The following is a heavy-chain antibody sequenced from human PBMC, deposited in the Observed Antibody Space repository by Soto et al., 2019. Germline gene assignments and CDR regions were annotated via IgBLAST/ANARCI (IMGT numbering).Heavy chain of an antibody. CDR2: ISSSGSTI. J-gene: IGHJ4*02. CDR1: GFTFSDYY. Sequence: GESLKISCAASGFTFSDYYMSWIRQAPGKGLEWVSYISSSGSTIYYADSVKGRFTISRDNAKNSLYLQMNSLRAEDTAVYYCARLARGGIWNPIDYWGQGTLVTVSS. D-gene: IGHD1-1*01. V-gene: IGHV3-11*01. CDR3: ARLARGGIWNPIDY.